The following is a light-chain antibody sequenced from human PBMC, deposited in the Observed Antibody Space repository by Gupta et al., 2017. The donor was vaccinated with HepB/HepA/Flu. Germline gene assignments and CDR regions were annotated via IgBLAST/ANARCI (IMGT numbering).Light chain of an antibody. CDR1: SSNIGAGFD. Sequence: QSVLTHPPSVSGAPGQTDTIPCTGCSSNIGAGFDVTWYQQLPGTAPKLLLYGNTNRPSGVPDRFSASKSDTSASLAITGRRAEDEADYYCQSYDNSMSAVVFGGGTKLTVL. CDR2: GNT. V-gene: IGLV1-40*01. J-gene: IGLJ2*01. CDR3: QSYDNSMSAVV.